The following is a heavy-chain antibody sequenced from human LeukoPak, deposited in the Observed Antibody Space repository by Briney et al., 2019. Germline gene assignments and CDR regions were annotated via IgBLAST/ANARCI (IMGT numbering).Heavy chain of an antibody. CDR3: ATDFYDTT. D-gene: IGHD3-22*01. V-gene: IGHV3-15*01. CDR2: IRSNSDGGTI. J-gene: IGHJ5*02. Sequence: PGGSLRLSCAASGFTFSSYAMSWVRQAPGKGLEWVGRIRSNSDGGTIDYAAPVKGRFALSRDDSKNTLYLQMNSLQTEDTAVYYCATDFYDTTWGQGTLVTVSS. CDR1: GFTFSSYA.